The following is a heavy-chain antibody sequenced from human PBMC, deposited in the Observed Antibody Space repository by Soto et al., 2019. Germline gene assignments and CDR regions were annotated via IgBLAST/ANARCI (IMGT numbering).Heavy chain of an antibody. CDR3: ARDAFDSSGYYHYYYYGMDV. V-gene: IGHV1-18*01. D-gene: IGHD3-22*01. CDR1: GYTFTIYG. J-gene: IGHJ6*01. Sequence: QVQLVQSGAEVKKPGASVKVSCKASGYTFTIYGISWVRQAPGHGLEWMGWISVYNGKTKYAQKLQGRDTMTTDTSRTTAYRELLSLSSDDTAVSYCARDAFDSSGYYHYYYYGMDVLGQGTTVTFAS. CDR2: ISVYNGKT.